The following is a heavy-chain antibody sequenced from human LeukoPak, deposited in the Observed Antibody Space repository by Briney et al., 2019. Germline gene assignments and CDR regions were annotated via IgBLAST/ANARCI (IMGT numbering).Heavy chain of an antibody. V-gene: IGHV4-34*01. D-gene: IGHD6-13*01. CDR3: ARGLLYSSSWYYYYYYMDV. Sequence: SETLSLTCAVYGGSFSGYYWSWIRQPPGKGLEWIGEINHSGSTNYNPSLKSRVTISVDTSKNQFSLKLSSVTAADTAVYYCARGLLYSSSWYYYYYYMDVWGKGTTVTVSS. CDR1: GGSFSGYY. J-gene: IGHJ6*03. CDR2: INHSGST.